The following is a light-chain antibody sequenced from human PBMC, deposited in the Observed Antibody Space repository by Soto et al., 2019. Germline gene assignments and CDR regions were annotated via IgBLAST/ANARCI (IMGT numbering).Light chain of an antibody. CDR2: QAS. V-gene: IGKV1-5*03. J-gene: IGKJ1*01. CDR1: QSINSL. CDR3: QQYSTYKM. Sequence: DLQMTQSPSVLSASVGDRVTITCRASQSINSLLAWYQQKPGKAPKLLIYQASRLESGVPSRFSGSGSGTEFTLTISCLQPDDFATYYCQQYSTYKMFGQGTKVEIK.